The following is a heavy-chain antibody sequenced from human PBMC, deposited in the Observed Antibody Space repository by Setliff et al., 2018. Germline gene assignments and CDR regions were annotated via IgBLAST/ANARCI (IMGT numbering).Heavy chain of an antibody. CDR1: GYSFTNYY. Sequence: ASVKVSCKPSGYSFTNYYMHWVRQAPGQGLEWMGWINPKRGYTGYVQKFQGRVIMTRSASLSSAYMELTNLTPDDTAVYFCARGRLAWGFDYWGQGTLVTVLL. V-gene: IGHV1-8*02. CDR3: ARGRLAWGFDY. J-gene: IGHJ4*02. D-gene: IGHD3-16*01. CDR2: INPKRGYT.